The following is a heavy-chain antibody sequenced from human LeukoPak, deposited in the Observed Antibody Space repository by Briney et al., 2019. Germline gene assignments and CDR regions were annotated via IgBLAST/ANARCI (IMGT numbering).Heavy chain of an antibody. J-gene: IGHJ2*01. CDR3: ASRLGAAAMHWYFDL. Sequence: SETLSLTCTVSGGSISSYYWSWIRQPAGKGLEWIGRIYSSGSSNYNPSLKSRVTMSGDTSKNQFSLKLSSVTAADTAVYYCASRLGAAAMHWYFDLWGRGTLVTVSS. CDR2: IYSSGSS. D-gene: IGHD6-13*01. CDR1: GGSISSYY. V-gene: IGHV4-4*07.